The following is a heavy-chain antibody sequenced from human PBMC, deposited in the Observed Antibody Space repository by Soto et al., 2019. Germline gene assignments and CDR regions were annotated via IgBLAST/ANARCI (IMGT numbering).Heavy chain of an antibody. V-gene: IGHV1-2*02. J-gene: IGHJ5*02. CDR2: INPNSGGT. D-gene: IGHD2-15*01. CDR1: GYTFTGYY. CDR3: ARADLVVVAAKTGGWFDP. Sequence: GASVKVSCKASGYTFTGYYMHWVRQAPGQGLEWMGWINPNSGGTNYAQKFQGRVTTTRDTSISTAYMELSRLRSDDTAVYYCARADLVVVAAKTGGWFDPWGQGTLVTVSS.